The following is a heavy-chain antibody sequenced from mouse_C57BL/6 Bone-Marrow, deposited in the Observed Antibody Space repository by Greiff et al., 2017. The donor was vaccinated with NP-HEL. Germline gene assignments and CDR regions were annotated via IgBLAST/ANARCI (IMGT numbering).Heavy chain of an antibody. D-gene: IGHD3-2*02. CDR1: GYTFTSYW. V-gene: IGHV1-72*01. CDR2: IDPNSGGT. CDR3: ARRLRLLDYAMDY. J-gene: IGHJ4*01. Sequence: QVQLQQPGAELVKPGASVKLSCKASGYTFTSYWMHWVKQRPGRGLEWIGRIDPNSGGTKYNEKLKSKSTLTDDTPSSTAYMQLSSLTSEDSAVYYCARRLRLLDYAMDYWGQGTSVTVSS.